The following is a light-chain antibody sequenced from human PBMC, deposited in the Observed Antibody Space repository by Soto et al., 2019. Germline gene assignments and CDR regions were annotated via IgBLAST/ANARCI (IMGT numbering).Light chain of an antibody. CDR3: QQAYSFPLA. J-gene: IGKJ4*01. Sequence: DIQMTQSPSSVSASVGDRVTITCRASQDISSYLAWYQQKLGKAPNLLIFGASNLQSGVPSRFSGSGSGTEFTLTISSLQPEDFATYYCQQAYSFPLAFGGGTRVEI. V-gene: IGKV1-12*01. CDR1: QDISSY. CDR2: GAS.